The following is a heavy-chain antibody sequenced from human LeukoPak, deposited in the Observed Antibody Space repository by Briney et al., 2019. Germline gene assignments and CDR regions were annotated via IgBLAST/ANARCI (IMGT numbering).Heavy chain of an antibody. CDR2: IDPSDSYT. D-gene: IGHD5-18*01. J-gene: IGHJ4*02. CDR1: GYRFTSYW. V-gene: IGHV5-10-1*01. CDR3: ARQSRDTAMPTDC. Sequence: GESLKISCKGSGYRFTSYWISWVRQMPGKGLEWMGRIDPSDSYTNYSPSFQGHVTISADKSISTAYLQWSSLKASDTAMYYCARQSRDTAMPTDCWGQGTLVTVSS.